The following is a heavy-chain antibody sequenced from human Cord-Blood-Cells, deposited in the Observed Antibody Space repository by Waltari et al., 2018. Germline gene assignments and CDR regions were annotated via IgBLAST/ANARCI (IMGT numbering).Heavy chain of an antibody. J-gene: IGHJ4*02. CDR1: GFTFSSYW. V-gene: IGHV3-74*01. Sequence: EVQLVESGGGLVQPGGSLRLSCAASGFTFSSYWMHWVRQAPGKGLVWVSRINGDGSNTSYAGAVKGRFTISRDNAKNTLYLQMNSLRAEDTAVYYCASDLAAAGTDYWGQGTLVTVSS. CDR3: ASDLAAAGTDY. CDR2: INGDGSNT. D-gene: IGHD6-13*01.